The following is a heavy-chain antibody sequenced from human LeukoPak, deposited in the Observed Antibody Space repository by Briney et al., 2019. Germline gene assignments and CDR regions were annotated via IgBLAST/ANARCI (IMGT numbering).Heavy chain of an antibody. CDR1: GFTXSSYW. J-gene: IGHJ3*01. Sequence: GGSLRLSCAASGFTXSSYWMKWVRQXPGKGLEWVASIKQDGSEIHYVDSVKGRSTISRDNAKKSLYLQMNSLRAEDTALYSCTTYSAFDVWGQGTMVTVSS. CDR2: IKQDGSEI. CDR3: TTYSAFDV. D-gene: IGHD4-17*01. V-gene: IGHV3-7*05.